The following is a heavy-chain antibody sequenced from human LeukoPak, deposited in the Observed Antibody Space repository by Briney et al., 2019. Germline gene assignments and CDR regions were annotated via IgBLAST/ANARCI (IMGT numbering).Heavy chain of an antibody. Sequence: SETLSLTCTVSGGSISSYYWSWLRQPAGKGLEWIGRIYTSGSTNYNPFLKSRVTMSVDTSKNQFSLKLSSVTAPDTAVYYCARDAFGLLLNYWYFDLWGRGTLVTVSS. CDR3: ARDAFGLLLNYWYFDL. CDR2: IYTSGST. CDR1: GGSISSYY. V-gene: IGHV4-4*07. D-gene: IGHD1-26*01. J-gene: IGHJ2*01.